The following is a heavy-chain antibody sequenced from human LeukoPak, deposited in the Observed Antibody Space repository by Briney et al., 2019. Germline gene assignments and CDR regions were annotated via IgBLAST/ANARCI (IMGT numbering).Heavy chain of an antibody. V-gene: IGHV3-30*02. J-gene: IGHJ1*01. CDR2: IRYDGSNK. D-gene: IGHD2-15*01. Sequence: QPGGSLRLSCAASGFTFSNYGMHWVRQAPGKGLEWVAFIRYDGSNKYYADSVKGRFTISRDNSKNTLYLQMNILRAEDTAVYYCAKVMGCSGGSCYHFQHWGQGTLVTVSS. CDR1: GFTFSNYG. CDR3: AKVMGCSGGSCYHFQH.